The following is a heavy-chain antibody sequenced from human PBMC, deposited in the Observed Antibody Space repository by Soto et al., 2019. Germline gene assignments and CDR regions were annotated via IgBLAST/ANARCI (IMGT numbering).Heavy chain of an antibody. CDR2: INPIVSMS. V-gene: IGHV1-69*02. CDR1: GDTFSFYT. CDR3: AASYGSGYRAFDY. J-gene: IGHJ4*02. Sequence: QVQLVQSGTEVKKPGSSVKVSCKASGDTFSFYTINWVRQAPGLGLEWVGRINPIVSMSNYAQKFQGRVSMTADISTRTAYRELRSLRSDDTAMYFCAASYGSGYRAFDYWGQGALVIVSS. D-gene: IGHD3-10*01.